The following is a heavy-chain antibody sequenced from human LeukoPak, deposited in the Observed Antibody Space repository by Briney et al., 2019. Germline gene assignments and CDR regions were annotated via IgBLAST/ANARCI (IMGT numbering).Heavy chain of an antibody. CDR1: GYTFTSYY. Sequence: GASVKVSCKASGYTFTSYYITWVRQAPGQGLEWVGWISAYNGRTNYGQKFQGRVTMTIDTSTTTAYMDLRSLTSDDTAMYYCAKGGAMVATIDYWGQGTLVTVSS. D-gene: IGHD5-18*01. CDR2: ISAYNGRT. J-gene: IGHJ4*02. CDR3: AKGGAMVATIDY. V-gene: IGHV1-18*01.